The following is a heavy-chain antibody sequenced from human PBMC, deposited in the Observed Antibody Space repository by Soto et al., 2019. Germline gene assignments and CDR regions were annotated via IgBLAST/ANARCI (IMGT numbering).Heavy chain of an antibody. Sequence: PEGSLRLSCAPCGFTFSSYAMSWVRQAPGKGLEWVSAISGSGGSTYYADSVKGRFTISRDTSKNTLYLQMNSLRAEATAVYYCAKDPRWFGESGAFDIWRQGTMVTVSS. CDR1: GFTFSSYA. D-gene: IGHD3-10*01. V-gene: IGHV3-23*01. CDR2: ISGSGGST. CDR3: AKDPRWFGESGAFDI. J-gene: IGHJ3*02.